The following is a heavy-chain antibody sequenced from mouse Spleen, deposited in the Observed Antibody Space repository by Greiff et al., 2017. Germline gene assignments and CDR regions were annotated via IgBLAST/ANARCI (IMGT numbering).Heavy chain of an antibody. CDR3: ARHEDGKAAMDY. Sequence: QVQLKETGPGLVAPSQSLSITCTVSGFSLTSYGVHWVRQPPGKGLEWLVVIWSDGSTNYNSALKSRLSISKDNSKSQVFLKMNSLQTDDTAMYYCARHEDGKAAMDYWGQGTSVTVSS. J-gene: IGHJ4*01. CDR1: GFSLTSYG. V-gene: IGHV2-6-1*01. CDR2: IWSDGST. D-gene: IGHD2-1*01.